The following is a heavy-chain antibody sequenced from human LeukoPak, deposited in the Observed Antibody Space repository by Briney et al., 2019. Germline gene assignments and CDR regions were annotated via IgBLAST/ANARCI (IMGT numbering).Heavy chain of an antibody. Sequence: GASVKVSCKASGYTFTGYYMHWVRQAPGQGLEWMGWINPNSGGTNYAQKFQGRVTMTRDTSISTAYMELSRLRSDDTAVYDCARDADYYDSSGGFDYWGQGTLVTVSS. CDR2: INPNSGGT. D-gene: IGHD3-22*01. CDR1: GYTFTGYY. V-gene: IGHV1-2*02. J-gene: IGHJ4*02. CDR3: ARDADYYDSSGGFDY.